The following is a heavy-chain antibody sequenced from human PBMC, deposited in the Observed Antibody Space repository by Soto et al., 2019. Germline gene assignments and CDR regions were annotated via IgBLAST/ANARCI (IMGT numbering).Heavy chain of an antibody. J-gene: IGHJ4*02. D-gene: IGHD6-25*01. CDR2: IKNDGSER. Sequence: EVRLVESGGGLVQPGGSLRLSCAASGFTSSSFWMSWARQAPGKGLEWVANIKNDGSERYYVDSVKGRFTISRNNVKSSLYLYLQMNSLRAEDTAVYYCASGGDWGQGTLVTVSS. CDR3: ASGGD. CDR1: GFTSSSFW. V-gene: IGHV3-7*01.